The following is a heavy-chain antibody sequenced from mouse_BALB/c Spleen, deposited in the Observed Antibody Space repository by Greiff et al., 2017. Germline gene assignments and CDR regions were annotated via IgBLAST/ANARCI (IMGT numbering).Heavy chain of an antibody. Sequence: DVQLQESGPSLVKPSQTLSLTCSVTGDSITSGDWNWIRKFPGNKLEYMGYISYSGSTYYNPSLKSRISITRDTSKNQYYLQLNAVTTEDTATYYCARYDCDWYWYFDVWGAGTTVTVSS. CDR1: GDSITSGD. D-gene: IGHD2-4*01. CDR2: ISYSGST. V-gene: IGHV3-8*02. J-gene: IGHJ1*01. CDR3: ARYDCDWYWYFDV.